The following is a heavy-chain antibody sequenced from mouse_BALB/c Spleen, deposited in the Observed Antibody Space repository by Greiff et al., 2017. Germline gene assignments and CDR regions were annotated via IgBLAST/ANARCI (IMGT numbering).Heavy chain of an antibody. J-gene: IGHJ4*01. CDR1: GYTFTSYN. Sequence: LQQPGAELVKPGASVKMSCKASGYTFTSYNMHWVKQTPGQGLEWIGAIYPGNGDTSYNQKFKGKATLTADKSSSTAYMQLSSLTSEDSAVYYCARSYYGYYAMDYWGQGTSVTVSS. D-gene: IGHD1-2*01. CDR2: IYPGNGDT. V-gene: IGHV1-12*01. CDR3: ARSYYGYYAMDY.